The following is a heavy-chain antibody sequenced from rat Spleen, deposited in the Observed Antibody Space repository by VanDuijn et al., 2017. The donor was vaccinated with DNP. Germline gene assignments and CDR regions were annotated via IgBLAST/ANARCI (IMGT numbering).Heavy chain of an antibody. Sequence: EVQLVESGGGLVQPGRSLKLSCTASGFNFSNFPMAWVRQAPTKGLEWVAAISTSGAGTYYRDSVKGRFTIYRDNAESTLYLQMDSLRSEDTATYYCTRCSTRAARLFDNWGQGAMVTVSS. V-gene: IGHV5-46*01. CDR2: ISTSGAGT. CDR1: GFNFSNFP. CDR3: TRCSTRAARLFDN. D-gene: IGHD4-1*01. J-gene: IGHJ2*01.